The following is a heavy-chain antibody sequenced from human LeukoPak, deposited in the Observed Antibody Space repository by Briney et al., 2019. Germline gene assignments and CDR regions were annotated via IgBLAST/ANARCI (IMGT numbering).Heavy chain of an antibody. CDR2: IYYSGST. Sequence: SESLTLTCTVSGFSISSYYWSWIRQPPGKGLEWIGYIYYSGSTNYNPSLKSRVTISVDTSKNQFSLKLSSVTAADTAVYYCARSRAGTDYWGQGTLVTVSS. J-gene: IGHJ4*02. CDR1: GFSISSYY. V-gene: IGHV4-59*01. D-gene: IGHD1-26*01. CDR3: ARSRAGTDY.